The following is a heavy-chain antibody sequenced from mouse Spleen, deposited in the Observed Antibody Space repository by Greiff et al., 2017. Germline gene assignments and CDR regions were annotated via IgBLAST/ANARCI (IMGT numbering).Heavy chain of an antibody. Sequence: QVQLQQPGAELVMPGASVKLSCKASGYTFTSYWMHWVKQRPGQGLEWIGAIDPSDSYTNYNQKFKGKATLTVDKSSSTAYMQLSSLTSEDSAVSCGAGCGGSSPYNCGCWGQGTTVTGSS. J-gene: IGHJ2*01. CDR3: AGCGGSSPYNCGC. CDR2: IDPSDSYT. CDR1: GYTFTSYW. V-gene: IGHV1-69*01. D-gene: IGHD1-1*01.